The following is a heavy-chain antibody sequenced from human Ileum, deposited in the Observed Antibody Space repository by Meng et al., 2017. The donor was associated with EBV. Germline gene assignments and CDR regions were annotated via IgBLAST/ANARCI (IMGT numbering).Heavy chain of an antibody. CDR2: IHHSGTT. V-gene: IGHV4-4*02. CDR1: GDSISSNNW. J-gene: IGHJ4*02. CDR3: ARGSDYVWGI. Sequence: QVRLKESGPGLVKPAGPPSLTCAVSGDSISSNNWWSWVRQSPGKGLEWIAEIHHSGTTTYNPSLKSRVTISVDKSENHFSLKLTSVTAADTAVYYCARGSDYVWGIWGQGTLVTVSS. D-gene: IGHD3-16*01.